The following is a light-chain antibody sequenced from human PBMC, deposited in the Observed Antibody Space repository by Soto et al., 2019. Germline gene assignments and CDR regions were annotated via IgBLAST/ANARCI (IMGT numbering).Light chain of an antibody. CDR3: SSYTSSSTWV. J-gene: IGLJ2*01. CDR1: TTDVGGYNY. Sequence: QSVLTQPASVSGSPGQSITIPCTGTTTDVGGYNYVSWYQQHPGKAPKLLIYEVSNRPSGVSDRFSGSKSGNTASLTISGLQAEDEADYYCSSYTSSSTWVFGVGTKVTVL. CDR2: EVS. V-gene: IGLV2-14*01.